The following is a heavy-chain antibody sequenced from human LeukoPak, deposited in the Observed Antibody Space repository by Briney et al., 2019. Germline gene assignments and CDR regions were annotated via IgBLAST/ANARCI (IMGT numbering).Heavy chain of an antibody. CDR3: AKDRTRAVPYSHHFSGSDAFDI. CDR1: GFTFSNYA. CDR2: ISGSGGST. V-gene: IGHV3-23*01. Sequence: GGSLRLSCAASGFTFSNYAMSWVRQAPGKGLEWVSGISGSGGSTYYADSVKGRFTISRDNSKNTLSLQMNSLRAEDTAIYYCAKDRTRAVPYSHHFSGSDAFDIWGQGTMVTVSS. J-gene: IGHJ3*02. D-gene: IGHD2-15*01.